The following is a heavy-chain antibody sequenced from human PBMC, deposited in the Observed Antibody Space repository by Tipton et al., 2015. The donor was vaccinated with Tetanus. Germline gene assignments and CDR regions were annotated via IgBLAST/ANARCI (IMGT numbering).Heavy chain of an antibody. CDR2: VYYSGRT. CDR1: GGSINTGDYY. CDR3: ARMGFTYGQVVY. V-gene: IGHV4-30-4*01. D-gene: IGHD5-18*01. J-gene: IGHJ4*02. Sequence: TLSLTCNVSGGSINTGDYYWSWIRQSPGKGLEWIGHVYYSGRTYYNPPLKSRVTISADMSKNQFSLKQTSVTAADTATYYCARMGFTYGQVVYWGQGTLVTVAS.